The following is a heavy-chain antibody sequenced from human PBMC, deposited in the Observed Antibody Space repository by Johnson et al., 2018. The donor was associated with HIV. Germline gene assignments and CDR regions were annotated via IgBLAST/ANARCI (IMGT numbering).Heavy chain of an antibody. CDR2: ISWDGGST. CDR3: ARESNGDYVAFDI. J-gene: IGHJ3*02. D-gene: IGHD4-17*01. V-gene: IGHV3-43D*03. Sequence: VQLVESGGVVVQPGGSLRLSCAASGFTFDDYAMHWVRQAPGKGLEWVSLISWDGGSTYYADSVKGRFTISRDDSRNTLHLQMNGLRAEDTAVYYCARESNGDYVAFDIWGQGTMVTVSS. CDR1: GFTFDDYA.